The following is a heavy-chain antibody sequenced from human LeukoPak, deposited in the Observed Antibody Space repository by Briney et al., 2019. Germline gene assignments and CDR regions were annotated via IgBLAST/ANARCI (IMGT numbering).Heavy chain of an antibody. J-gene: IGHJ5*02. Sequence: PGGSLRLSCAASGFTFSSYGMHWVRQAPGKGLEWVAFIRYDGSNKYYADSVKGRFTISRDNSKNTLYLQMNSLRAEDTAVYYCAKDKTLITMIPRPRLDPWGQGTLVTVSS. D-gene: IGHD3-22*01. CDR3: AKDKTLITMIPRPRLDP. CDR2: IRYDGSNK. CDR1: GFTFSSYG. V-gene: IGHV3-30*02.